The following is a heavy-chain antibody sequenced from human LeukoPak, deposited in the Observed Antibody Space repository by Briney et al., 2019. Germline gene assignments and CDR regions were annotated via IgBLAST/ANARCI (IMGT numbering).Heavy chain of an antibody. CDR3: ARGGDGYLFDY. Sequence: SETLSLTCTVSGGSISSYYWSWIRQPPGKGLEWIGYIYYSGSTNYNPPLKSRVTISVDTSKNQFSLKLSSVTAADTAVYYCARGGDGYLFDYWGQGTLVTVSS. D-gene: IGHD5-24*01. V-gene: IGHV4-59*01. CDR1: GGSISSYY. CDR2: IYYSGST. J-gene: IGHJ4*02.